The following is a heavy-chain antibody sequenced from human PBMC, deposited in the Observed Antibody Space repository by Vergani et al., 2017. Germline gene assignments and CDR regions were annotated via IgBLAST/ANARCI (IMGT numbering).Heavy chain of an antibody. CDR3: AKDRLPPPGGMDV. Sequence: EVQLVESGGGLVQPGGSLRLSCAASGFTFSSYSMNWVRQAPGKGLEWVSYISSSSSTIYYADSVKGRFTISRDNSKNTLYLQMNSLRAEDTAVYYCAKDRLPPPGGMDVWGQGTTVTVSS. CDR2: ISSSSSTI. CDR1: GFTFSSYS. J-gene: IGHJ6*02. V-gene: IGHV3-48*01.